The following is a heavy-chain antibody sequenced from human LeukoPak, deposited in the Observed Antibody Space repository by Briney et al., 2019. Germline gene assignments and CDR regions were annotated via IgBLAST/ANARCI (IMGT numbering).Heavy chain of an antibody. Sequence: GGSLRLSCAASGFTFSSYAMHWVRQAPGKGLEYVSAISSNGGSTYYANSVKGRFTISRDNSKNTLYLQMGSLRADDVAVYYCARAKAVAGTGGDNWFDPWGQGTLVTVSS. J-gene: IGHJ5*02. CDR1: GFTFSSYA. CDR2: ISSNGGST. CDR3: ARAKAVAGTGGDNWFDP. V-gene: IGHV3-64*01. D-gene: IGHD6-19*01.